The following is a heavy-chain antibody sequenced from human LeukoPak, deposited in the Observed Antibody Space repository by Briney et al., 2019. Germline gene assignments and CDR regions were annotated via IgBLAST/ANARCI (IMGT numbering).Heavy chain of an antibody. CDR1: GGTFSSYA. Sequence: SVKVSCKASGGTFSSYAISWVRQAPGQGLEWMGGFIPIFGTANYAQKFQGRVTITADESTSTAYMELSSLRSEDTAVYYCTLSGDFWSGYYVQPYYYYGMDVWGQGTTVTVSS. V-gene: IGHV1-69*13. CDR3: TLSGDFWSGYYVQPYYYYGMDV. CDR2: FIPIFGTA. J-gene: IGHJ6*02. D-gene: IGHD3-3*01.